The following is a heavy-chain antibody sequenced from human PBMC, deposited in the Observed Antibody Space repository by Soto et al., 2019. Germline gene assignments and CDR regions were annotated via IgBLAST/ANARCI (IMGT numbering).Heavy chain of an antibody. J-gene: IGHJ6*03. CDR2: IYHSGST. CDR1: SGSISSSNW. D-gene: IGHD4-17*01. V-gene: IGHV4-4*02. Sequence: SETLSLSCTVSSGSISSSNWGSWVRQPPGKGLEWIGEIYHSGSTNYNPSLKSRVTISVDKSKNQFSLKLSSVTAADTAVYYCARESGATVTAIRYYYYMDVWGKGTTVTVSS. CDR3: ARESGATVTAIRYYYYMDV.